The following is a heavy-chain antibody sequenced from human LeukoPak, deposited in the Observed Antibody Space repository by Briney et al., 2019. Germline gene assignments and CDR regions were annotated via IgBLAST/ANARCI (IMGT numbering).Heavy chain of an antibody. D-gene: IGHD3-9*01. J-gene: IGHJ3*02. CDR1: GGSISSYY. V-gene: IGHV4-59*08. Sequence: SETLSLTCTVSGGSISSYYWSWIRQPPGKGLEWIGYIYYSGSTNYNPSLKSRVTTSVDTSKNQFSLKLSSVTAADTAVYYCARNDILRDAFDIWGQGTMVTVSS. CDR3: ARNDILRDAFDI. CDR2: IYYSGST.